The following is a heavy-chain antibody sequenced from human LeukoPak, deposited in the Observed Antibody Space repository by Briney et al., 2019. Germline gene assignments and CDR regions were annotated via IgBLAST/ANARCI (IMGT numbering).Heavy chain of an antibody. CDR3: AKDGYSSSWYNYYYYYMDV. CDR1: GFTFSSYW. D-gene: IGHD6-13*01. CDR2: INSDGSST. J-gene: IGHJ6*03. Sequence: GGSLRLSCVASGFTFSSYWMHWVRQAPGKGLVWVSRINSDGSSTSYADSVKGRFTISRDNAKNTLYLQMNSLRAEDTAVYYCAKDGYSSSWYNYYYYYMDVWGKGTTVTVSS. V-gene: IGHV3-74*01.